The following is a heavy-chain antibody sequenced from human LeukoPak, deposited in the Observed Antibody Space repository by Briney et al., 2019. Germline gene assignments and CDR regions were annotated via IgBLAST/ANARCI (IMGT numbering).Heavy chain of an antibody. J-gene: IGHJ4*02. CDR3: AREGGNGYNHFDY. V-gene: IGHV1-2*06. D-gene: IGHD5-24*01. CDR1: GYTFTGYY. Sequence: ASVKVSCKASGYTFTGYYLHWVRQAPGQGLEWMGRINPNSGGTNYAQKFQGRVTMTRDTSISTAHMELSRLRSDDTAVYYCAREGGNGYNHFDYWGQGTLVTVSS. CDR2: INPNSGGT.